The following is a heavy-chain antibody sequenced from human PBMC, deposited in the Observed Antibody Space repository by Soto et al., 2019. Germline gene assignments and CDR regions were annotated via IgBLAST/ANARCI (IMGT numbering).Heavy chain of an antibody. V-gene: IGHV1-2*02. J-gene: IGHJ6*02. D-gene: IGHD2-2*02. CDR1: GYTFSGYY. Sequence: QEQLVQSGAEVKKPGASVKVSCKASGYTFSGYYIHWLRQAPGQGLEWMGWINPNSDGTNYAQKLQGRVTVTRDTPTSTAYMELSRLTSDDTAVHYCARSLTEGYCTITGCYTRPLYGMDVWGQGTTVTVSS. CDR3: ARSLTEGYCTITGCYTRPLYGMDV. CDR2: INPNSDGT.